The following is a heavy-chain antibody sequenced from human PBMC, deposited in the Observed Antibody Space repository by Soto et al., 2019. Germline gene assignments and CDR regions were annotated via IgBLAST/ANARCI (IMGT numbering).Heavy chain of an antibody. CDR3: ARGISTTRYYYYYGMDV. V-gene: IGHV1-46*01. CDR1: GYTLTSYY. D-gene: IGHD2-2*01. CDR2: INPSGGIT. J-gene: IGHJ6*02. Sequence: ASVKISCKASGYTLTSYYLHWVRQAPGQGPEWMGIINPSGGITNDAQKFQDRVTMTSDTSTSTVYMELSSLRSEDTAVYYCARGISTTRYYYYYGMDVWGQGTTVTVSS.